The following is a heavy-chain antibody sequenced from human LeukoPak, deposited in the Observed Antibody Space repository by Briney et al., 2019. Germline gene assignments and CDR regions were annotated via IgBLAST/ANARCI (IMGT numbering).Heavy chain of an antibody. CDR2: IYYSGST. CDR3: AAAFDY. V-gene: IGHV4-59*08. J-gene: IGHJ4*02. CDR1: GGSISSYY. Sequence: SETLSLTCTVSGGSISSYYWSWIRQPPGKGLEWIGYIYYSGSTNYNPSLKSRVTISVDTSKNQFSLELNSVTATDTAVYYCAAAFDYWGQGTLVTVSS. D-gene: IGHD6-25*01.